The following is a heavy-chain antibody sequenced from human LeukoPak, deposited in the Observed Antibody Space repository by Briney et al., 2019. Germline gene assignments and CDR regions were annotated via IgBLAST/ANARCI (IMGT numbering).Heavy chain of an antibody. CDR3: ARLYCGGDCYYDDYYYYYMDV. J-gene: IGHJ6*03. CDR2: ISSSGSTI. V-gene: IGHV3-11*01. Sequence: GGSLRLSCAASGFTFSDYYMSWIRQAPGKGLEWVSYISSSGSTIYYADSVKGRFTISRDNAKNSLYLQMNSLRAEDTAVYYCARLYCGGDCYYDDYYYYYMDVRGKGTTVTISS. CDR1: GFTFSDYY. D-gene: IGHD2-21*02.